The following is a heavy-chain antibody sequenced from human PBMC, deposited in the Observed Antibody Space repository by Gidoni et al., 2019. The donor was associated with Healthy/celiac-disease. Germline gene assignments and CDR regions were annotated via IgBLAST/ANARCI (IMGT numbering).Heavy chain of an antibody. D-gene: IGHD5-12*01. CDR2: ISSNGGST. CDR3: ARGRDGYNPNDAFDI. Sequence: EVQLVESGGGLVQPGGSLRLSCAASGFPFSSYAMHWVRQAPGKGLGYVSAISSNGGSTYYANSVKGRFTISRDNSKNTLYLQMGSLRAEDMAVYYCARGRDGYNPNDAFDIWGQGTMVTVSS. J-gene: IGHJ3*02. CDR1: GFPFSSYA. V-gene: IGHV3-64*01.